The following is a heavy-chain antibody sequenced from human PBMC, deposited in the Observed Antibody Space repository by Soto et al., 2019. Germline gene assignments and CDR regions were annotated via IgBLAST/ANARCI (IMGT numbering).Heavy chain of an antibody. V-gene: IGHV2-5*08. D-gene: IGHD3-9*01. CDR3: AHKGPEDWPLDY. CDR2: IYWDDSK. Sequence: TLSLTCTVSGGSISSGDYYWSWIRQPPGKGLEWLAVIYWDDSKHYSPSLRSRLTITKDTSKNQVVLTMTNMDPMDTGTYYCAHKGPEDWPLDYWGQGTLVTVSS. J-gene: IGHJ4*02. CDR1: GGSISSGDYY.